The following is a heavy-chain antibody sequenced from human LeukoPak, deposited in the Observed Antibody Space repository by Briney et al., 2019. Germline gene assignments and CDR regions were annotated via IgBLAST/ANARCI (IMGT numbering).Heavy chain of an antibody. CDR3: ARGLNPATPGICPNSGY. CDR1: GFTFRIYW. J-gene: IGHJ4*02. D-gene: IGHD3-10*01. Sequence: GGSLRLSCAASGFTFRIYWMNGVGQAPGKGLEWVANIKQDGSEKYYVDSVKGRFTSSRDNGKNSLYFHITSLRVDDTPVYFRARGLNPATPGICPNSGYWGQGTLVTVSS. V-gene: IGHV3-7*01. CDR2: IKQDGSEK.